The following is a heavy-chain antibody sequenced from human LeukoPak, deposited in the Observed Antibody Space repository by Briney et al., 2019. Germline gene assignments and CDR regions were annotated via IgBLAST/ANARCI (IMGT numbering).Heavy chain of an antibody. D-gene: IGHD4-17*01. Sequence: ASVKVSCKASGYTFTGYYMHWVREAPGQGLEWRGWINPNSGGTNYAQEFQGRVTMTRDTSISTAYMELSRLRSDDTAVYYCAREYYGDYKNWFDPWGQGTLVTVSS. V-gene: IGHV1-2*02. CDR2: INPNSGGT. J-gene: IGHJ5*02. CDR3: AREYYGDYKNWFDP. CDR1: GYTFTGYY.